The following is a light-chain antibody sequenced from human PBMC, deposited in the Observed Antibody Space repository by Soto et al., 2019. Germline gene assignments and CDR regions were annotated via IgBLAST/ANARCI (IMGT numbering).Light chain of an antibody. CDR3: QQSYSTPLT. CDR2: TAS. Sequence: DIQMTQSPSSLSASVGDRVTITCRASQSISNYLNWYQQKPGKAPKLLIYTASSLQSGVPSRFSGSGSGTDFTLTISSLQPEDFATYSCQQSYSTPLTFGPGTKVDIK. J-gene: IGKJ3*01. V-gene: IGKV1-39*01. CDR1: QSISNY.